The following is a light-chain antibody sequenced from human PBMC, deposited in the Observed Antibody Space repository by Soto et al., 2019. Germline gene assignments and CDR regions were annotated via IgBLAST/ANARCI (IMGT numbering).Light chain of an antibody. CDR3: QQYTNWPRT. CDR1: QSVSSN. CDR2: DAS. J-gene: IGKJ5*01. V-gene: IGKV3-15*01. Sequence: EIVMTQSPATLSVSPGERSTLSCRASQSVSSNLVWYQQKPGQXPRXXMYDASTRATGIPARFSGSGSGTELTITISSLQSEDFEVYYCQQYTNWPRTFGRGTRLEIK.